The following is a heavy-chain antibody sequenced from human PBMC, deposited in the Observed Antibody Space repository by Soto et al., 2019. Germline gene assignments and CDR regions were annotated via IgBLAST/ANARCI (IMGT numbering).Heavy chain of an antibody. J-gene: IGHJ6*02. CDR2: IYYSGST. CDR3: ARVGGYGMDV. Sequence: KASETLSLTCSVSGGSISSGYYYWSWIRQPPGKGLEWIGYIYYSGSTNYNPSLKSRVTISVDTSKNQFSLKLSSVTAADTAVYYCARVGGYGMDVWGQGTTVTVSS. V-gene: IGHV4-61*01. CDR1: GGSISSGYYY. D-gene: IGHD3-10*01.